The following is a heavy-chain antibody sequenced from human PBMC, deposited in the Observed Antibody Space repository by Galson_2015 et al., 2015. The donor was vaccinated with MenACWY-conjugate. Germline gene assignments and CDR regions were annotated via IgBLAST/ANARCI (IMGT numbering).Heavy chain of an antibody. CDR2: VSSGGGTVQ. J-gene: IGHJ4*02. D-gene: IGHD2-2*01. Sequence: SLRLSCAGSGFTFVSYAMQWVRQAPGKGLEWVAVVSSGGGTVQYYAGSVKGRFTISRDNSKNTVYPQMNSLRPEDTAVYYCAKAPSNTWHNFDYWGPGTLVTVSS. CDR1: GFTFVSYA. CDR3: AKAPSNTWHNFDY. V-gene: IGHV3-30*18.